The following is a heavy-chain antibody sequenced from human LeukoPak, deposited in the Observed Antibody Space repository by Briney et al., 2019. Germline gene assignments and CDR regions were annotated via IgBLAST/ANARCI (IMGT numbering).Heavy chain of an antibody. CDR1: GLTFSTYR. V-gene: IGHV3-74*01. Sequence: GRSLRLSCAASGLTFSTYRTHWVREPPGEGLGWVSRIKSVGGTNYADSVKGGFTISSDNAKKTVSLHMNSLRPEDTGVYYCARAPSEIGGYYPEYFRHWGQGTLVTVSS. D-gene: IGHD3-22*01. CDR2: IKSVGGT. CDR3: ARAPSEIGGYYPEYFRH. J-gene: IGHJ1*01.